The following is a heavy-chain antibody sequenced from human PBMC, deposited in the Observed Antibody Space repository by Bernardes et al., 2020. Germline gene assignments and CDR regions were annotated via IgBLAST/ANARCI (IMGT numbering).Heavy chain of an antibody. CDR3: ARSSTKPPANFDY. CDR2: INHSGST. D-gene: IGHD2-2*01. Sequence: SETLSLTRAVYGGSFSGYYWSWIRQPPGKGLEWIGEINHSGSTNYNPSLKSRVTISVDTSKNQFSLKLSSVTAADTAVYYCARSSTKPPANFDYWGQGTLVTVSS. CDR1: GGSFSGYY. J-gene: IGHJ4*02. V-gene: IGHV4-34*01.